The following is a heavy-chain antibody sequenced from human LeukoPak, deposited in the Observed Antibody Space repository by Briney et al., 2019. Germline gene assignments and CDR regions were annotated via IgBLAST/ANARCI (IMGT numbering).Heavy chain of an antibody. V-gene: IGHV1-69*05. Sequence: ASVKVSCKASVVTFSSYAISWVRQAPGQGLEWMGGIIPTFGTANYAQKFQGRVTITTDESTSTAYMELSSLRSKDTAVYYCAREMYYYDPPGGNLRFDPWGQGTLVTVSS. CDR2: IIPTFGTA. J-gene: IGHJ5*02. D-gene: IGHD3-22*01. CDR3: AREMYYYDPPGGNLRFDP. CDR1: VVTFSSYA.